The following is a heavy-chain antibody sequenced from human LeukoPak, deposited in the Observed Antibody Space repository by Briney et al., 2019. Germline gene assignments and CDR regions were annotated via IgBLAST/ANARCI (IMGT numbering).Heavy chain of an antibody. J-gene: IGHJ4*02. CDR1: GFTFSTYA. D-gene: IGHD6-13*01. CDR2: IYSGGGT. V-gene: IGHV3-66*01. CDR3: ARGPPGQQLLF. Sequence: PGVSLRLSCAASGFTFSTYAMSWVRLGPGKGLEWVSVIYSGGGTYYADSVKGRFTISRDTSMNTLYLQMNSLRADDTAVYYCARGPPGQQLLFWGQGTLVTVSS.